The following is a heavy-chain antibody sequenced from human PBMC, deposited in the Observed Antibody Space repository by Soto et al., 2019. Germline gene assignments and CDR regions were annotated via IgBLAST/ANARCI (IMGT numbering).Heavy chain of an antibody. CDR3: ARESPSGMGY. Sequence: SETLSLTCTVSGGSISSYYWSWIRQPPGKGLEWIGYIYYSGSTNYNPSLKSRVTISVDTSKNQFSLKLSSVTAADTAVYYCARESPSGMGYWGQGTLVTVSS. V-gene: IGHV4-59*12. CDR1: GGSISSYY. J-gene: IGHJ4*02. CDR2: IYYSGST. D-gene: IGHD2-8*01.